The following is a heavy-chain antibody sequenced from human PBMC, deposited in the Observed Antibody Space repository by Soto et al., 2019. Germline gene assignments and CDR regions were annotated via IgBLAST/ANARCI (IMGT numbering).Heavy chain of an antibody. CDR3: AGSSPANYY. D-gene: IGHD3-10*01. Sequence: PGGSLRLSCAASGFTFSRFAMSWVRQAPGKGLKWVSGISGSGDSTYYADSVKGRFTISRDNSKNTLSLQMNSLRAEDTALYYCAGSSPANYYLCQGTVVTVSS. CDR1: GFTFSRFA. V-gene: IGHV3-23*01. CDR2: ISGSGDST. J-gene: IGHJ4*02.